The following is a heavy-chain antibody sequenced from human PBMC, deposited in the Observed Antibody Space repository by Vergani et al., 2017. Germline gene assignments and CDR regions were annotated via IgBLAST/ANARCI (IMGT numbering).Heavy chain of an antibody. V-gene: IGHV4-34*01. CDR3: TRDRYVVVPAANDY. CDR1: GGSFSGYY. D-gene: IGHD2-2*01. CDR2: INHSGRT. Sequence: QVQLQQWGAGLLKPSETLSLTCAVYGGSFSGYYWSWIRQPPGKGLEWIGEINHSGRTNYIPSLKSLDTISVDTSKNTFSLKLSPVTAADTAVDYCTRDRYVVVPAANDYWGQGTLVTVSS. J-gene: IGHJ4*02.